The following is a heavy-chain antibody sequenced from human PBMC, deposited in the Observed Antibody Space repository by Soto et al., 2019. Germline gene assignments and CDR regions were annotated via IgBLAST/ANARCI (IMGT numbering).Heavy chain of an antibody. D-gene: IGHD2-2*01. CDR2: ISAYNGNT. CDR3: ARPYSISTSCYDGVYYFDY. CDR1: GYTFTSYG. Sequence: QVQLVQSGAEVKKPGASVKISCKTSGYTFTSYGISWVRQAPGHGLEWMGWISAYNGNTNYAQKLQGRVTMTTDTSTSTAYMELRILRSDDTAVYYCARPYSISTSCYDGVYYFDYWGQGTLVTVSS. J-gene: IGHJ4*02. V-gene: IGHV1-18*01.